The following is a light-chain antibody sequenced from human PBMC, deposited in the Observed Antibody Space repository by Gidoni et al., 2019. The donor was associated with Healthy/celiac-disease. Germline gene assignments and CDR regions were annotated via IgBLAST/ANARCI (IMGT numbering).Light chain of an antibody. CDR3: QAWDSGISYV. CDR2: QDS. V-gene: IGLV3-1*01. CDR1: KLGDKY. J-gene: IGLJ1*01. Sequence: SYELTQPPSVSVSPGQTASITCSGDKLGDKYACWYQQKPGQSPVLVIYQDSKRPSGIPERFSGSNSGNTATLTISGTQAMDEADYYCQAWDSGISYVFGTGTKVTVL.